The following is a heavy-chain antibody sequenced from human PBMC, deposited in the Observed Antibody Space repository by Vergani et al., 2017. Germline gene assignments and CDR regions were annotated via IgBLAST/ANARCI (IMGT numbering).Heavy chain of an antibody. CDR1: GFTFSDYY. J-gene: IGHJ6*03. CDR2: ISSSGSTI. CDR3: ARDSVXDGYNPDYYYYYYYMDV. V-gene: IGHV3-11*01. Sequence: QVQLVESGGGLVKPGGSLRLSCAASGFTFSDYYMSWIRQAPGKGLEWVSYISSSGSTIYYADSVKGRFTISRDNAKNSRYLQMNSLRAEDTAVYYCARDSVXDGYNPDYYYYYYYMDVWGKGTTVTVSS. D-gene: IGHD5-24*01.